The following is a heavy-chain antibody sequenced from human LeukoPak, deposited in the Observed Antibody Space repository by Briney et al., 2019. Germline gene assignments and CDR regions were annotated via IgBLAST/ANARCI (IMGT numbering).Heavy chain of an antibody. CDR3: AKTMTGYVWGSPNY. CDR2: ISYDGSNK. Sequence: PGGSLRLSCAASGFTFSSYGMHWVRQAPGKGLEWVAVISYDGSNKYYADSVKGRFTISRDNSKNTLYLQMNSLRAEDTAVYYCAKTMTGYVWGSPNYWGQGTLVTVYS. D-gene: IGHD3-16*01. CDR1: GFTFSSYG. J-gene: IGHJ4*02. V-gene: IGHV3-30*18.